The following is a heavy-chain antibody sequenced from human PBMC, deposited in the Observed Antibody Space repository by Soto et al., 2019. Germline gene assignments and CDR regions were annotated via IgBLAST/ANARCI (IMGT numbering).Heavy chain of an antibody. D-gene: IGHD1-26*01. Sequence: QVQLVESGGGVVQPGRSLRLSCAASGFTFSGYGMHWVRQAPGKGLEWVAVTRHEGSNTYYADSVRGRFTISRDNSNKMLYLQMNSLRAEDTAVYYCARDGVGTTTYFGYFDYWGQGTLVTVSS. V-gene: IGHV3-33*01. CDR3: ARDGVGTTTYFGYFDY. CDR1: GFTFSGYG. J-gene: IGHJ4*02. CDR2: TRHEGSNT.